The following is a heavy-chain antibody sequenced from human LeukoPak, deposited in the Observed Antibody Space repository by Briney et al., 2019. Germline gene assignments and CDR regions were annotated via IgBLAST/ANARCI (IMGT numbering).Heavy chain of an antibody. CDR1: GFTFSSYS. Sequence: PGGSLRLSCAVSGFTFSSYSMNWVRQAPGKGLEWISYSNTVSSTTYYADSVKGRFTISTDNAKNSLYLQMNSLRAEDTAVYYCARDQYYAFDCWGQGILVTVSS. V-gene: IGHV3-48*01. J-gene: IGHJ4*02. CDR3: ARDQYYAFDC. D-gene: IGHD3-3*01. CDR2: SNTVSSTT.